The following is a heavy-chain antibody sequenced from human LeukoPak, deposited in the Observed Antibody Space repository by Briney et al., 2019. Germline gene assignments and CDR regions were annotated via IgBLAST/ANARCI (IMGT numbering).Heavy chain of an antibody. CDR2: INSDGSST. D-gene: IGHD2-2*02. CDR3: AKGKGYCSSTSCYRYFDL. Sequence: PGGSLRLSCAASGFTFSNYWMHWVRQAPGKGLVWVSRINSDGSSTNYADSVKGRFTISRDNSKNTLYLQMNSLRAEDTAVYYCAKGKGYCSSTSCYRYFDLWGRGTLVTVSS. V-gene: IGHV3-74*01. J-gene: IGHJ2*01. CDR1: GFTFSNYW.